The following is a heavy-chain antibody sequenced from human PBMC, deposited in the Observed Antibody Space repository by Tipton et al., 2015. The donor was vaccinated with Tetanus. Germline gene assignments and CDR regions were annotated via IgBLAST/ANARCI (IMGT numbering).Heavy chain of an antibody. CDR2: ISYSGST. Sequence: TLFLTCTVSGGSMSNNYWNWIRQPPGKGLEWIGYISYSGSTNSNYSLKSRITISQDTSKNQFSLKLTSVTAADTAVYYCARANYDFPKKGPFDSWGQGTLVIVSS. D-gene: IGHD3-3*01. V-gene: IGHV4-59*01. J-gene: IGHJ4*02. CDR3: ARANYDFPKKGPFDS. CDR1: GGSMSNNY.